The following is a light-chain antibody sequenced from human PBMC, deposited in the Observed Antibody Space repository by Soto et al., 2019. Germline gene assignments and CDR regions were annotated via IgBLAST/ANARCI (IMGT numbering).Light chain of an antibody. J-gene: IGLJ3*02. Sequence: QSALTQPASVSGSPGQSVTISCTGTSSDVGGYNYVSWYQQHPGNAPKLMIYDVSSRPSGVSNRFSGSESGNTASLPISGRQAEGEADYYCSSYTSSSPGVFGGGTKLTVL. CDR2: DVS. V-gene: IGLV2-14*01. CDR1: SSDVGGYNY. CDR3: SSYTSSSPGV.